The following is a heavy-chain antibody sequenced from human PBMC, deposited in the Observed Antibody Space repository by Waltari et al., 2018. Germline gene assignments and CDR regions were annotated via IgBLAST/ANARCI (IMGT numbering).Heavy chain of an antibody. CDR1: GGTFSSYA. CDR2: LIPIFGTA. Sequence: QVQLVQSGAEVKKPGSSVKVSCKASGGTFSSYAISWVRQAPGQGLGWMGGLIPIFGTANYAQKFQGRVTITADEATSTAYMELSSLRSEDTAVYYCARRMAAGDYGLGAFDIWGQGTMVTVSS. V-gene: IGHV1-69*13. J-gene: IGHJ3*02. CDR3: ARRMAAGDYGLGAFDI. D-gene: IGHD4-17*01.